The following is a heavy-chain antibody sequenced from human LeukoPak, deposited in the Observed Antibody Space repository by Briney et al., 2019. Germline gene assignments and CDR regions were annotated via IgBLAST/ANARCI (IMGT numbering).Heavy chain of an antibody. J-gene: IGHJ4*02. D-gene: IGHD3-10*01. CDR1: GFTFSSYG. CDR2: ISYDGSNK. CDR3: AKVPAPYYYGSGSYFDY. V-gene: IGHV3-30*18. Sequence: GRSLRLSCAASGFTFSSYGMQWVRQAPGKGLGWVAVISYDGSNKYYADSVKGRFTISRDNSKNTLYLQMNSLRAEDTAVYYCAKVPAPYYYGSGSYFDYWGQGTLVTVSS.